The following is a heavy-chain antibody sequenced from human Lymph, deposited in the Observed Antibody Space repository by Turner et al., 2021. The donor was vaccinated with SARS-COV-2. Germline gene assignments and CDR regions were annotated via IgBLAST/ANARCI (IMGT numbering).Heavy chain of an antibody. Sequence: VQLVEFGGGWIQPGGSLSLSCAASEFTVSSNYMSWVRQAPGKGLEWVSIIYSGGSTYYADSVKGRFTISRDNSKNTLYLQMNSLRAEDTAVYYCARVLPYGDYFDYWGQGTLVTVSS. J-gene: IGHJ4*02. CDR1: EFTVSSNY. CDR3: ARVLPYGDYFDY. V-gene: IGHV3-53*01. D-gene: IGHD4-17*01. CDR2: IYSGGST.